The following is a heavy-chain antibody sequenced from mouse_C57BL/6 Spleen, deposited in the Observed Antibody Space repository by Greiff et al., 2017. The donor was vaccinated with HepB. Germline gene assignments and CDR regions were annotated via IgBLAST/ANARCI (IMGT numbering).Heavy chain of an antibody. CDR3: ARDNYGSSPWFAY. CDR1: GFTFSDYG. D-gene: IGHD1-1*01. Sequence: EVKLMESGGGLVKPGGSLKLSCAASGFTFSDYGMHWVRQAPEKGLEWVAYISSGSSTIYYADTVKGRFTISRDNAKNTLFLQMTSLRSEDTAMYYCARDNYGSSPWFAYWGQGTLVTVSA. V-gene: IGHV5-17*01. J-gene: IGHJ3*01. CDR2: ISSGSSTI.